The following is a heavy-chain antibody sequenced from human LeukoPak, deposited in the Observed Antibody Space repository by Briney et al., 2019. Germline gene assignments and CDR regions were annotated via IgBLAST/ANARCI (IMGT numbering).Heavy chain of an antibody. D-gene: IGHD3-10*01. Sequence: SETLSLTCTVSGGSISSYYWSWIRQPPGKGLEWIGYIYYSGSTYYNPSLRSRVTISVDTSKNQFSLKLSSVTAADTAVYYCAKVVTMVRGVMWEVDYMDVWGKGTTVTISS. CDR3: AKVVTMVRGVMWEVDYMDV. V-gene: IGHV4-59*12. CDR1: GGSISSYY. J-gene: IGHJ6*03. CDR2: IYYSGST.